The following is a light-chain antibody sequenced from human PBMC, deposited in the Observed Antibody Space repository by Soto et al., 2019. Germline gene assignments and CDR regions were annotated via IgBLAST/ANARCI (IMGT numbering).Light chain of an antibody. CDR3: QQCVSWPPLT. CDR1: QSVNLN. Sequence: EIVMTQSPATLSVSPGETATLSCRASQSVNLNLAWYQQKPGQAPRLLIYGASIRATGIPARFSGSGAGTEFTLTINSLQSEDSAVYYCQQCVSWPPLTFGGGTTVDIK. J-gene: IGKJ4*01. V-gene: IGKV3-15*01. CDR2: GAS.